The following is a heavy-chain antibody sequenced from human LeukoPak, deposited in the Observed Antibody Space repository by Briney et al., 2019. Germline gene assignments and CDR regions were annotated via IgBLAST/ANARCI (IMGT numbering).Heavy chain of an antibody. CDR3: ARDPSVAGTYWYFDL. D-gene: IGHD6-19*01. CDR1: GYSISSGYY. V-gene: IGHV4-61*01. CDR2: IYYSGST. J-gene: IGHJ2*01. Sequence: SETLSLTCAVSGYSISSGYYWSWIRQPPGKGLEWIGYIYYSGSTNYNPSLKSRVTISVDTSKNQFSLKLSSVTAADTAVYYCARDPSVAGTYWYFDLWGRGTLVTVSS.